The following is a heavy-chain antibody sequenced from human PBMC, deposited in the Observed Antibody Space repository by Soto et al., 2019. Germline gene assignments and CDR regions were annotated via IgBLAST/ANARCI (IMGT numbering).Heavy chain of an antibody. CDR1: GFTFGDYY. CDR3: ARDRGPPSYDSLLTL. D-gene: IGHD3-9*01. Sequence: QVHLVESGGGLVKPGGSLRLSCAVSGFTFGDYYMSWIRQTPGNGLEWLAYISSSGTTADYSDSVKGRFTISRDNAQNSLFLQMNSLRVQATAVYYCARDRGPPSYDSLLTLWGQGTLVTVSS. V-gene: IGHV3-11*01. CDR2: ISSSGTTA. J-gene: IGHJ4*02.